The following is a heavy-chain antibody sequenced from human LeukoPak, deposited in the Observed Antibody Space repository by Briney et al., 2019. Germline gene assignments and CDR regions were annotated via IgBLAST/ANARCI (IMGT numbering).Heavy chain of an antibody. CDR1: GGSISSYC. J-gene: IGHJ6*02. CDR2: IYYSGST. Sequence: SETLSLTCTVSGGSISSYCWSWIRQPPGKGLEWIGYIYYSGSTNYNPSLKSRVTISVDTSKNQFSLKLSSVTAADTAVYYCARHYCGGDCPYGMDVWGQGTTVTVSS. V-gene: IGHV4-59*01. D-gene: IGHD2-21*02. CDR3: ARHYCGGDCPYGMDV.